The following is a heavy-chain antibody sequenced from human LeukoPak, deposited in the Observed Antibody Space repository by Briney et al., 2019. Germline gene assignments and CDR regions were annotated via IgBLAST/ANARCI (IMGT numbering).Heavy chain of an antibody. V-gene: IGHV4-30-2*01. CDR1: GGSISSVGYS. D-gene: IGHD3-22*01. Sequence: SQTLSLTCAVSGGSISSVGYSWSWIRQPPGKGLERIGYIYHSGSTYYKPSLKRRVTISVDRPNNKFSLKLSSVTAADTAVYYRARASGYDSSGVGTTATPATRDDAFDIWGQGTMVTVSS. J-gene: IGHJ3*02. CDR2: IYHSGST. CDR3: ARASGYDSSGVGTTATPATRDDAFDI.